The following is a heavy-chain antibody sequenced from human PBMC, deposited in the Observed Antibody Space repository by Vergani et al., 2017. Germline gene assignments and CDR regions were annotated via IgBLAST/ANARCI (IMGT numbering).Heavy chain of an antibody. D-gene: IGHD2-21*01. CDR2: IYYSGST. Sequence: QVQLQESGPGLVKPSGTLSLTCAVSGGSISSSNWWSWVRPPPGKGLEWIGEIYYSGSTNYNTSLKSRVTISVNTSKNQFSLKLSSVTSADTAVYYCARDLDAAAGGEYGMDVWGQGTTVTVSS. CDR1: GGSISSSNW. J-gene: IGHJ6*02. CDR3: ARDLDAAAGGEYGMDV. V-gene: IGHV4-4*02.